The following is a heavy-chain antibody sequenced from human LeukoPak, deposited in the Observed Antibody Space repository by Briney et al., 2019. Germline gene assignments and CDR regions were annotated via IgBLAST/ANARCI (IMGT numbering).Heavy chain of an antibody. CDR1: GGSISSGGYY. D-gene: IGHD6-13*01. V-gene: IGHV4-31*03. CDR2: IYYSGST. Sequence: PSQTLSLTCTVSGGSISSGGYYWSWIRQHPGKGLEWIGYIYYSGSTYYNPSLKSRVTISVDTSKNQFSLKLSSVTAADTAVYYCASSTPGQLAPGVWGKGTTVTVSS. J-gene: IGHJ6*04. CDR3: ASSTPGQLAPGV.